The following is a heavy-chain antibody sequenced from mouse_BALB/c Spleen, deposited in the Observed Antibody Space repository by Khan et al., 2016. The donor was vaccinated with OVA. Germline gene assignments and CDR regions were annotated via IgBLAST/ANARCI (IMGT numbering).Heavy chain of an antibody. V-gene: IGHV3-2*02. CDR3: ARSGTISTVVVTDFDF. CDR2: IKYSGST. J-gene: IGHJ2*01. D-gene: IGHD1-1*01. Sequence: EVQLQESGPGLVKPSQSLSLTCTVTGYSITSDYAWNWIRQFPGNKLEWMGYIKYSGSTSYNPSLKSRISISRDTSKNQFFLQLNSGTTEDTATYYCARSGTISTVVVTDFDFWGQGTTLTVSS. CDR1: GYSITSDYA.